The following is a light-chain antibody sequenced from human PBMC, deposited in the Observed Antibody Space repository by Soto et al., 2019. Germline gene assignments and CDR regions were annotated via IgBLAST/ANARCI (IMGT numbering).Light chain of an antibody. CDR2: DAS. Sequence: DFQMTQSPSTLSASVGDRVTITCRASQNINNWVAWYQQKPGKAPKFLIYDASTLQRGVPSRFSGSGFGTEFSLTISSLQPYYFGSYYCQHTRTFGQGTKVEIK. V-gene: IGKV1-5*01. CDR1: QNINNW. CDR3: QHTRT. J-gene: IGKJ1*01.